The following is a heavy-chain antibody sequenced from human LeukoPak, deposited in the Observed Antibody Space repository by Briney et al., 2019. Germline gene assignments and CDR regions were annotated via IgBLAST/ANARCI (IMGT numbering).Heavy chain of an antibody. V-gene: IGHV3-15*01. Sequence: GGSLRLSCAASGFTSSNAWMSWVRQAPGKGLEWVGRIKSKTDGGTTDYAAPVKGRFTISRRDSNNTLYLQMNRLKTEDTAVYYCTTDPTVTFDYWGQGTLVTVSS. J-gene: IGHJ4*02. D-gene: IGHD4-17*01. CDR1: GFTSSNAW. CDR2: IKSKTDGGTT. CDR3: TTDPTVTFDY.